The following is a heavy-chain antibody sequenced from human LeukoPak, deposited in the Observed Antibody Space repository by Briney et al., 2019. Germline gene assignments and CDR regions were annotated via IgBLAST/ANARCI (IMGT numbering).Heavy chain of an antibody. Sequence: AASVKVSCKASGGTFSSYAISWVRQAPGQGLEWMGGIIPIFGTANYAQKFQGRVTITADESTSTAYMELSSLRSEDTAVYYYARDFRLRVRDNWFDPWGQGTLVTVSS. CDR3: ARDFRLRVRDNWFDP. CDR1: GGTFSSYA. D-gene: IGHD5-12*01. V-gene: IGHV1-69*13. J-gene: IGHJ5*02. CDR2: IIPIFGTA.